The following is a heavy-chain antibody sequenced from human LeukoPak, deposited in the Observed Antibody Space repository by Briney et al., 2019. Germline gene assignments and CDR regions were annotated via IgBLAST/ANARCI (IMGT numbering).Heavy chain of an antibody. CDR2: IYYSGST. D-gene: IGHD3-16*02. CDR1: SGSIDNFY. V-gene: IGHV4-39*01. J-gene: IGHJ4*02. CDR3: ARSIMITFGGVIPHYFDY. Sequence: SQTLSLTCTISSGSIDNFYWGWIRQPPGKGLEWIGSIYYSGSTYYNPSLKSRVTISVDTSKNQFSLKLSSVTAADTAVYYCARSIMITFGGVIPHYFDYWGQGTLVSVSS.